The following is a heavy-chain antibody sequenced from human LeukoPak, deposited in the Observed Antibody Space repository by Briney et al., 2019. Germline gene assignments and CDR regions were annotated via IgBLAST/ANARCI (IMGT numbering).Heavy chain of an antibody. J-gene: IGHJ3*02. Sequence: GGSLRLSCAASGFTFSSYAMHWVRQAPGKGLEWVAVISYDGSNKYYADSVKGRFTISRDNSKNTLYLQMNSLRAEDTAVYYCARDSVVLLWFGESLDAFDIWGQGTMVTVSS. CDR2: ISYDGSNK. CDR3: ARDSVVLLWFGESLDAFDI. V-gene: IGHV3-30-3*01. CDR1: GFTFSSYA. D-gene: IGHD3-10*01.